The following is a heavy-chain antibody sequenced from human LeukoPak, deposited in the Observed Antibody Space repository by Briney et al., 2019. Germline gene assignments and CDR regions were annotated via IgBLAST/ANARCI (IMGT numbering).Heavy chain of an antibody. V-gene: IGHV3-23*01. J-gene: IGHJ4*02. Sequence: TGGSLRLSCAASGFTFSSYAMSWVRQAPGKGLGWVSAISGSGGSTYYADSVKGRFTISRDNSKNTLYLQMNSLRAEDTAVYYCAKGEYSSGWYWGQGTLVTVSS. D-gene: IGHD6-19*01. CDR1: GFTFSSYA. CDR3: AKGEYSSGWY. CDR2: ISGSGGST.